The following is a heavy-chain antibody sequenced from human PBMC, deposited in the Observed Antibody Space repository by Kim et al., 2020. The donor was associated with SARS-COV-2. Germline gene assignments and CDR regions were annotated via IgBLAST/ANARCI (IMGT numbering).Heavy chain of an antibody. Sequence: GGSLRLSCAGSGFIFSTYGMNWVRQAPGKGLEWVSGVNGGGDTTDYADSVKGRFTISRDNSKNMVFLQMNNLRADDTAVYYCVAPPRERARPRWAHWG. V-gene: IGHV3-23*01. CDR1: GFIFSTYG. CDR2: VNGGGDTT. D-gene: IGHD6-6*01. CDR3: VAPPRERARPRWAH. J-gene: IGHJ1*01.